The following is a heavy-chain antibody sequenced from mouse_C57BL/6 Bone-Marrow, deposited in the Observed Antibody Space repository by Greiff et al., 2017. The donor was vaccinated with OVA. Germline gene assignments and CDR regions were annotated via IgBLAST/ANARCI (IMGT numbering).Heavy chain of an antibody. CDR3: AGGGLYDGYYLDY. J-gene: IGHJ2*01. V-gene: IGHV1-50*01. D-gene: IGHD2-3*01. CDR2: IDPSDSYT. Sequence: QVQLQQPGAELVKPGASVKLSCKASGYTFTSYWMQWVKQRPGQGLEWIGEIDPSDSYTNYNQKFKGKATLTVDTSSSTAYMQLSSLTSEDSAVYYCAGGGLYDGYYLDYWGQGTTLTVSS. CDR1: GYTFTSYW.